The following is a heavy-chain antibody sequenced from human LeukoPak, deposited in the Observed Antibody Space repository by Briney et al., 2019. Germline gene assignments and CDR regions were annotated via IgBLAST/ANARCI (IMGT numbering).Heavy chain of an antibody. CDR2: IYSGGST. Sequence: GGSLRLSCAASGFTVSSNYMSWVRQAPGKGLEWVSVIYSGGSTYYADSVKGRFTISRDNSKNTLYLQMNSLRAEVTAVYYCARKSPGYYGSGSYILGDYWGQGTLVTVSS. V-gene: IGHV3-66*02. CDR3: ARKSPGYYGSGSYILGDY. CDR1: GFTVSSNY. J-gene: IGHJ4*02. D-gene: IGHD3-10*01.